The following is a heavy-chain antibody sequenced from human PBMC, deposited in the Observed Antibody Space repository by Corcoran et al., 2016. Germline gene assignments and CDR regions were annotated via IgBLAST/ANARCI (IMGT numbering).Heavy chain of an antibody. Sequence: QVQLQQWGAGLLKPSETLSLTCAVYGGSFSGYYWSWIRQPPGKGLEWIGEINHSGSTNYNPSLKSRVTISVDTSKNPFSLELSSVTAAGTAVYYCARGLAAGDPAGVIDYWGQGTLVTVSS. V-gene: IGHV4-34*01. CDR3: ARGLAAGDPAGVIDY. CDR1: GGSFSGYY. J-gene: IGHJ4*02. D-gene: IGHD3-10*01. CDR2: INHSGST.